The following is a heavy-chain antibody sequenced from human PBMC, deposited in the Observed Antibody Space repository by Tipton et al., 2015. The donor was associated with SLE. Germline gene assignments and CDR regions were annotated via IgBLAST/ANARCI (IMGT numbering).Heavy chain of an antibody. CDR3: ARDYVGYTIFGVVDAFDI. CDR2: ISAYNGNT. CDR1: GYTFTSYG. J-gene: IGHJ3*02. V-gene: IGHV1-18*01. Sequence: QLVQSGAEVKKPGASVKVSCKASGYTFTSYGISWVRQAPGQGLEWMGWISAYNGNTNYAQTLQGRVTMTTDTSTSTAYMELRSLRSDDTAVYYCARDYVGYTIFGVVDAFDIWGQGTMVTVSS. D-gene: IGHD3-3*01.